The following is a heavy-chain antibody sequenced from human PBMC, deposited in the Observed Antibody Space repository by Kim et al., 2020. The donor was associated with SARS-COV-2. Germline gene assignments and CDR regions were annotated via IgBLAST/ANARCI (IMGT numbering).Heavy chain of an antibody. D-gene: IGHD2-15*01. J-gene: IGHJ4*02. CDR3: ARIGDY. V-gene: IGHV5-51*01. Sequence: YPGASENRYSSSFHGQVTISADKSISTAYLQWSSLKASDTAMYYCARIGDYWGQGTLVTVSS. CDR2: YPGASEN.